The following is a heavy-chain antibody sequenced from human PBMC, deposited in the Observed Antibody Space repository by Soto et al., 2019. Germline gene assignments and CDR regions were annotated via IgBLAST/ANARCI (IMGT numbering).Heavy chain of an antibody. V-gene: IGHV3-23*01. CDR1: GFTFSSYA. J-gene: IGHJ6*02. CDR3: ARYIPGVRYYGMDV. D-gene: IGHD2-2*01. CDR2: IGESGTPT. Sequence: EVQLLESGGGLVQPGGSLRLSCAASGFTFSSYAMKWVRQAPGKGLEWVSLIGESGTPTYYADSVKGRFTISRDNSGNTLCLEVYSLRSEDTAVYYCARYIPGVRYYGMDVWGQGTTVTVSS.